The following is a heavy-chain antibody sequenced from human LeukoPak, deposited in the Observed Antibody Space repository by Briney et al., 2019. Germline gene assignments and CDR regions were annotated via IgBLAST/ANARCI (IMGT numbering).Heavy chain of an antibody. CDR2: ISAYNGNT. D-gene: IGHD4-17*01. J-gene: IGHJ4*02. Sequence: ASVKVSCKASGYTFTSYGISWVRQAPGQGLEWMGWISAYNGNTNYAQKLQGRVTMTTDTSTSTAYMELRSLRSDDAAVYYCARDSTVTRDFDYWGQGTLVTVSS. CDR3: ARDSTVTRDFDY. V-gene: IGHV1-18*01. CDR1: GYTFTSYG.